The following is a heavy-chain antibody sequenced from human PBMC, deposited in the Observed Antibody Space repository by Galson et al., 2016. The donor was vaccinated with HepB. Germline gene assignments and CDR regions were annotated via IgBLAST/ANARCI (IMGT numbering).Heavy chain of an antibody. J-gene: IGHJ4*02. CDR3: AERHYYGSGSFDY. D-gene: IGHD3-10*01. V-gene: IGHV3-23*01. CDR2: VSYSGGST. Sequence: SLRLSCAASGFTFSNYGVSWVRKAPGKGLEWVSTVSYSGGSTYYADSVTGRFTISRDNSKNTLFLQMNSLRVEDTAIYYCAERHYYGSGSFDYWGQGTLVTVSS. CDR1: GFTFSNYG.